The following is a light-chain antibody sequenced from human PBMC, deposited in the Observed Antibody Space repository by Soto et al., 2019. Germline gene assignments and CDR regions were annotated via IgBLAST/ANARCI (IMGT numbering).Light chain of an antibody. Sequence: QSALTQPASVTGSPGQSITISCTGTNSDVGSYNLVSWYQQHPGKAPRLVISEVTKRPSGVSDRFSASKSGNTASLTVSGLHTDDGAHYYCCSYAGGFAWVLGGGTELPVL. V-gene: IGLV2-23*02. J-gene: IGLJ3*02. CDR1: NSDVGSYNL. CDR2: EVT. CDR3: CSYAGGFAWV.